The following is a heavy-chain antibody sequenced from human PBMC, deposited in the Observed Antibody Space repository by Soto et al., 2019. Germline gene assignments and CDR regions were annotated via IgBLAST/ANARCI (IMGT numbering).Heavy chain of an antibody. CDR3: AKDRRAGGNYGFYSDF. V-gene: IGHV3-23*01. J-gene: IGHJ4*02. CDR2: SSATGAGT. Sequence: EVQLLESGGGLVQPGGSLRLSCAASGFTFSSYGMTWVRQAPGKGLEWVSFSSATGAGTYYADSVKGRFTISRDNSKNTLHLQMTSLRADDTAVYYCAKDRRAGGNYGFYSDFWGQGAQVIVSS. CDR1: GFTFSSYG. D-gene: IGHD1-7*01.